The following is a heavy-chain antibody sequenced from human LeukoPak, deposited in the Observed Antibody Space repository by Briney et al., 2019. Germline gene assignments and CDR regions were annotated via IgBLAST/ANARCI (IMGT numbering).Heavy chain of an antibody. Sequence: SETLSLTCTVSGGSISSSSYYWGWIRQPPGXXXEWIGSIYYSGSTYYNPSLKSRVTISVDTSKNQFSLKLSSVTAADTAVYYCARGWVVPVFDYWGQGTLVTVSS. CDR3: ARGWVVPVFDY. CDR2: IYYSGST. V-gene: IGHV4-39*01. J-gene: IGHJ4*02. CDR1: GGSISSSSYY. D-gene: IGHD2-2*01.